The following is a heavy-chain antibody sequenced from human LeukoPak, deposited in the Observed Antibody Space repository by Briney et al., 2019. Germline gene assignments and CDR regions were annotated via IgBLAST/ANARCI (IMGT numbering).Heavy chain of an antibody. Sequence: SETLSLTCAVYGVSFSGYYWSWIRQPPGKGLEWIGEINHSGSTNYNPSLKSRVTISVDTSKNQFSLKLSSVTAADTAVYYCASGTVVTKFDYWGQGTLVTVSS. CDR2: INHSGST. CDR1: GVSFSGYY. J-gene: IGHJ4*02. D-gene: IGHD4-23*01. CDR3: ASGTVVTKFDY. V-gene: IGHV4-34*01.